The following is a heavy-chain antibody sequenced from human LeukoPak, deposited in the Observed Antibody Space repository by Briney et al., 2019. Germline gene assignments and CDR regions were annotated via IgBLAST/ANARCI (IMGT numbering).Heavy chain of an antibody. Sequence: ASVKVSCKTSGYAFTTYGISWVRQAPGQGLEWMGWISGSNGNTKYAQKVQGRVTMTTDTSTTTAYMEVRSLRSDDTAVYYCARDRDRMVQGVTALFDYWGQGTLVTVSS. CDR2: ISGSNGNT. J-gene: IGHJ4*02. D-gene: IGHD3-10*01. V-gene: IGHV1-18*04. CDR1: GYAFTTYG. CDR3: ARDRDRMVQGVTALFDY.